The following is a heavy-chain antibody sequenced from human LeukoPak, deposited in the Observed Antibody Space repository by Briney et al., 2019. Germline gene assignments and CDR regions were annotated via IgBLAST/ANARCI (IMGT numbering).Heavy chain of an antibody. D-gene: IGHD3-3*01. CDR1: GGSISSHYY. J-gene: IGHJ3*02. CDR2: IYSSGNS. Sequence: PSETLSLTCTVSGGSISSHYYWNWFRQPAGKGLEWIGRIYSSGNSYYNASLQSRVTISVDTPKNHFSLTLGSVTAADTAVYYCARFGGLHAFDIWGQGTMVTVSS. V-gene: IGHV4-4*07. CDR3: ARFGGLHAFDI.